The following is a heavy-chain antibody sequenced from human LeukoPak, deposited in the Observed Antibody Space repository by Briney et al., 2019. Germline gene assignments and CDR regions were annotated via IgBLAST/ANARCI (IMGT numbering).Heavy chain of an antibody. CDR3: ARARRDSGFYKVDY. D-gene: IGHD3-3*01. V-gene: IGHV4-34*01. J-gene: IGHJ4*02. CDR2: VNHSGSA. Sequence: SETLSLTCAVYGGSLSGSYWSWIRQPPGKGLEWIGEVNHSGSANYNPSLKSRVTLSIDKSKNQFSLNLNSVTAADTAVYYCARARRDSGFYKVDYWGQGTLVTVSS. CDR1: GGSLSGSY.